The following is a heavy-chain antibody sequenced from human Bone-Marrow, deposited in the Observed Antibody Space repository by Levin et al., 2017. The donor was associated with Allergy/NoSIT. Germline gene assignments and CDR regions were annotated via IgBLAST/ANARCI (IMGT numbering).Heavy chain of an antibody. CDR3: ARMATFGVVITYYALDV. J-gene: IGHJ6*02. V-gene: IGHV4-30-4*01. Sequence: SQTLSLTCTASGGSISSGSYYWSWLRQAPGKGLEWIGYIYHDGSTDYSPSLKSRLTMSIDTSENRFSLRLSFVTAADTAVYYCARMATFGVVITYYALDVWGQGTTVIVSS. CDR1: GGSISSGSYY. CDR2: IYHDGST. D-gene: IGHD3-3*01.